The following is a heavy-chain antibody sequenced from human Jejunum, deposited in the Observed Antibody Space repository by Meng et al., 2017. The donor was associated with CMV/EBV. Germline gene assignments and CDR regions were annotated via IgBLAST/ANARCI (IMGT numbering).Heavy chain of an antibody. D-gene: IGHD3-10*01. J-gene: IGHJ4*02. CDR3: ARGGIFRGIDY. CDR1: GDSIRSGDYS. Sequence: QVQVQGSGPRLVKPSQTLSLTCTVSGDSIRSGDYSWNWFRQSPGKGLEWIGYIYYNGNAYYNPSLQSRVSISVDTSKNEFSLNLNSVTAADTALYFCARGGIFRGIDYWGQGTLVTVSS. CDR2: IYYNGNA. V-gene: IGHV4-30-4*08.